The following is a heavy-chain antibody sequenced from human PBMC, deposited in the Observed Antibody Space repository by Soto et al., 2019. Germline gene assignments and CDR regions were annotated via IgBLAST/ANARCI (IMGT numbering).Heavy chain of an antibody. CDR3: ARDRHYDFVDSGDY. CDR2: ISAYNGNT. V-gene: IGHV1-18*01. J-gene: IGHJ4*02. D-gene: IGHD3-3*01. CDR1: GYTFTSYG. Sequence: QVQLVQSGGEVKKPGASVKVSCKASGYTFTSYGITWVRQAPGQGLEWVGWISAYNGNTNYAQKLQDRATMTTDTATSTAYMELRSLRSDDTAVYYCARDRHYDFVDSGDYGRQGPLVTVSS.